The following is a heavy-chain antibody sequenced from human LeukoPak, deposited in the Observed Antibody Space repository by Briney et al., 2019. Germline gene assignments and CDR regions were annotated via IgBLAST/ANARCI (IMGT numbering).Heavy chain of an antibody. V-gene: IGHV3-48*01. CDR1: GFTFSSYS. CDR3: ATSDYCSSTSCYP. CDR2: ISSSSSTI. J-gene: IGHJ5*02. D-gene: IGHD2-2*01. Sequence: GGSLRLSCAASGFTFSSYSMNWVRQAPGKGLERVSYISSSSSTIYYADSVKGRFTISRDNAKNSLYLQMNSLRAEDTAVYYCATSDYCSSTSCYPWGQGTLVTVSS.